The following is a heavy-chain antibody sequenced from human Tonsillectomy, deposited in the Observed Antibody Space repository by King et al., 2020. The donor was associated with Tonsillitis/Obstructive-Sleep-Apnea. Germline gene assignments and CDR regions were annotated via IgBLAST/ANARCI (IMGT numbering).Heavy chain of an antibody. D-gene: IGHD3-22*01. CDR3: ARGSGYYDGSSYPNWFDP. V-gene: IGHV3-72*01. CDR1: GFTFSDHY. CDR2: TRNKANSYTT. J-gene: IGHJ5*02. Sequence: VQLVESGGGLVQPGGSLRLSCAASGFTFSDHYMDWVRQAPGKGLEWVGRTRNKANSYTTEYAASVKGRFTISRDDSKNSLFLQMNSLKTEDTAVYYWARGSGYYDGSSYPNWFDPWGQGTLVTVSS.